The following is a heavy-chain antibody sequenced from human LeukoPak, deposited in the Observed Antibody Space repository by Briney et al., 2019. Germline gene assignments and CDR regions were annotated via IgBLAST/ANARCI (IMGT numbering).Heavy chain of an antibody. J-gene: IGHJ4*02. CDR3: ARGALGATDY. D-gene: IGHD1-26*01. Sequence: SQTLSLTCAISGDIVSSKSATWNWIRQSPSRGLGWLGRTYYRSKWKNDYAVSVKSRITINPDTSKNQFSLQLNSVTPEDTAVYYCARGALGATDYWGQGTLVTVSS. CDR2: TYYRSKWKN. V-gene: IGHV6-1*01. CDR1: GDIVSSKSAT.